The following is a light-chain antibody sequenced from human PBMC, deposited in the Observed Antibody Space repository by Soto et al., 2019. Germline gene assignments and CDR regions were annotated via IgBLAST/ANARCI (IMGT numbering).Light chain of an antibody. Sequence: EIVLTQSPATLSLSPGESATLSCRASQSVAKFLAWYQQKPGQAPRLLIYDTSNRATGIPARFSGSGSGTDFTLTISSLEPEDFAVYFCEHRTNWPALTFGGGTKVEIK. J-gene: IGKJ4*01. CDR1: QSVAKF. CDR2: DTS. V-gene: IGKV3-11*01. CDR3: EHRTNWPALT.